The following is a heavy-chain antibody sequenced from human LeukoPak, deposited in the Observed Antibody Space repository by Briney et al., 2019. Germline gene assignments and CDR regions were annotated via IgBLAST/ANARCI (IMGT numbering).Heavy chain of an antibody. D-gene: IGHD3-10*01. CDR2: INHSGST. CDR3: ARTPMVWGVPKFDY. V-gene: IGHV4-34*01. J-gene: IGHJ4*02. Sequence: PSETLSLTCAVYGGSFSGYYWSWIRQPPGKGLEWIGEINHSGSTNYNPSLKSRVTISVDTSKNQFSLKLSSVTAADTAVYYCARTPMVWGVPKFDYWGQGTLVTVSS. CDR1: GGSFSGYY.